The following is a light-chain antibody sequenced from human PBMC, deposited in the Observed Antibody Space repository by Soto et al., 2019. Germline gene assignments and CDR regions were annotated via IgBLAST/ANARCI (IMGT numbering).Light chain of an antibody. CDR1: SSDVGGYNY. Sequence: QSALTQSASVSGSPGQSITISCTGTSSDVGGYNYVSWYQQHPGKDPKLMIYDVSNRPSGVSNRLSGSKSGNTASLTISGLQAEDEADYYCSSYTSSSTYVIFGGGTKLTVL. J-gene: IGLJ2*01. CDR2: DVS. CDR3: SSYTSSSTYVI. V-gene: IGLV2-14*01.